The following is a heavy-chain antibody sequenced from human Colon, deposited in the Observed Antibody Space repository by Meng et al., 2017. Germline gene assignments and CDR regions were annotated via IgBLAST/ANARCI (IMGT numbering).Heavy chain of an antibody. V-gene: IGHV4-39*07. J-gene: IGHJ4*02. D-gene: IGHD4-17*01. CDR3: ARIYITYGELDY. CDR1: GGSISSSSYY. Sequence: SETLSLTCTVSGGSISSSSYYWGWIRQPPGKGLEWLGSIYYSGSTYYNPSLKSRVTISVDTSKNQFSLKLSSVTAADTAVYYCARIYITYGELDYWGQGTLVTVSS. CDR2: IYYSGST.